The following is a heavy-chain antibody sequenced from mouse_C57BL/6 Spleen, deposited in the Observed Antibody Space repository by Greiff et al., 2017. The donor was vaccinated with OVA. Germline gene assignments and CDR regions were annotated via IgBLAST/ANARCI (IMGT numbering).Heavy chain of an antibody. J-gene: IGHJ3*01. CDR2: IFPGRGST. CDR3: ARAGSSSAWFAY. Sequence: VMLVESGPELVKPGASVKISCKASGYTFTDYYINWVKQRPGQGLEWIGWIFPGRGSTYYNEKFKGKATLTVDKSSSTAYMLLSSLTSEDSAVYFCARAGSSSAWFAYWGQGTLVTVSA. D-gene: IGHD1-1*01. V-gene: IGHV1-75*01. CDR1: GYTFTDYY.